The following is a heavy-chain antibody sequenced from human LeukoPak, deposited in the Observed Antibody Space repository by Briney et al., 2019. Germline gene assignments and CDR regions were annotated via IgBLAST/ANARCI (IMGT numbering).Heavy chain of an antibody. CDR2: ISGSGGST. J-gene: IGHJ4*02. CDR1: GFTFSSYA. D-gene: IGHD2-2*02. CDR3: AKGRYRCSSTSCYNEPFDY. V-gene: IGHV3-23*01. Sequence: GGSLRLSCAASGFTFSSYAMSWVRQAPGKGLEWVSAISGSGGSTYYADSVKGRFTISRDNSKNTLYLQVNSLRAEDTAVYYCAKGRYRCSSTSCYNEPFDYWGQGTLVTVSS.